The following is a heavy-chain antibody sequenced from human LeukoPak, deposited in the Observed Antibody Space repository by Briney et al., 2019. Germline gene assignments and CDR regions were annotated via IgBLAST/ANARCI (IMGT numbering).Heavy chain of an antibody. Sequence: GGSLRLSCAASGFTFSSYSMNWVRQAPGKGLEWVSSISSSSSYIYYADSVKGRFTISRDNAKNSLYLQMNSLRAEDTAVYYCARALSGYSYGIDYWGQGTLVTVSP. CDR1: GFTFSSYS. J-gene: IGHJ4*02. CDR2: ISSSSSYI. CDR3: ARALSGYSYGIDY. D-gene: IGHD5-18*01. V-gene: IGHV3-21*01.